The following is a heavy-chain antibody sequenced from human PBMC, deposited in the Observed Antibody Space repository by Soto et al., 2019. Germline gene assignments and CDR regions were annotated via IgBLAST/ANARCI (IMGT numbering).Heavy chain of an antibody. J-gene: IGHJ4*02. CDR1: GYTFTSYA. CDR2: INAGNGYT. CDR3: ATAGDDCSTTTCYVIDY. V-gene: IGHV1-3*01. D-gene: IGHD2-2*01. Sequence: QVQLVQSGAEVKKPGASVKISCKASGYTFTSYAMHWVRQARGQRLEWMGWINAGNGYTKYSQKFQGRVTVTRDTSASTAYMELSSLRSEDTAVYYCATAGDDCSTTTCYVIDYWGQGTLVTVSS.